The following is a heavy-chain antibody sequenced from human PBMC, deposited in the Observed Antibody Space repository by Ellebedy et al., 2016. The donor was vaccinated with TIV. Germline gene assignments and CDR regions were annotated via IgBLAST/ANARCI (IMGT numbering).Heavy chain of an antibody. D-gene: IGHD2-2*01. CDR3: ARDIVVVPAAQPDGMDV. CDR1: GFTFSSYG. J-gene: IGHJ6*02. CDR2: IWYDGSNK. Sequence: GESLKISXAASGFTFSSYGMHWVRQAPGKGLEWVAVIWYDGSNKYYADSVKGRFTISRDNSKNTLYLQMNSLRAEDTAVYYCARDIVVVPAAQPDGMDVWGQGTTVTVSS. V-gene: IGHV3-33*01.